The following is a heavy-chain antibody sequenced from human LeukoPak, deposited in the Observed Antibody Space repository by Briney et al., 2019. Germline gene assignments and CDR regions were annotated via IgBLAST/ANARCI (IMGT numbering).Heavy chain of an antibody. J-gene: IGHJ5*01. V-gene: IGHV4-39*01. CDR2: VYYNGDT. D-gene: IGHD3-16*02. Sequence: PSETLSLTCTVSGASINSNSFYWGWIRQLPGKGLEWIGTVYYNGDTFYNPSLKIRVTMSVDTSASQFSLNLSSVTAADTAVYYCAVLLYRRSHWFDSWGQGTLVTVSS. CDR1: GASINSNSFY. CDR3: AVLLYRRSHWFDS.